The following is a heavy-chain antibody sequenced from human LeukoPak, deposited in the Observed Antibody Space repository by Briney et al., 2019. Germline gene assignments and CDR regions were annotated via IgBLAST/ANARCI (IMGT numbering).Heavy chain of an antibody. Sequence: PSETLSLTCTVSGYSISSGYYWGWIRQPPGKGLEWIGSIYHSGSTYYNPSLKSRVTISVDTSKNQFSLKLSSVTAADTAVYYCARGVGATTWYYFDYXGQGXXVTVS. CDR2: IYHSGST. CDR1: GYSISSGYY. D-gene: IGHD1-26*01. V-gene: IGHV4-38-2*02. CDR3: ARGVGATTWYYFDY. J-gene: IGHJ4*02.